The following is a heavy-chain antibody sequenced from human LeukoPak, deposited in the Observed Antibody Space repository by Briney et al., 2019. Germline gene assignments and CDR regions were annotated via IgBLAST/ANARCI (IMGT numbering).Heavy chain of an antibody. V-gene: IGHV4-30-2*01. CDR3: ARMTTVTTGALDY. D-gene: IGHD4-17*01. CDR1: GGSISSGGYS. J-gene: IGHJ4*02. Sequence: PSETLSLTCAVSGGSISSGGYSWSWIRQPPEKGLEWIGYIYHSGSTYYNPSLKSRVTISVDRSKNQFSLKLSSVTAADTAVYYCARMTTVTTGALDYWGQGTLVTVSS. CDR2: IYHSGST.